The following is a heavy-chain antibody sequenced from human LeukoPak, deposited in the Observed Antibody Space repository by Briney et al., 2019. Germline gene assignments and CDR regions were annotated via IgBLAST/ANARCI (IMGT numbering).Heavy chain of an antibody. CDR1: GDSISSYY. J-gene: IGHJ4*02. CDR3: ARLTRLSTSPDRYYLDY. CDR2: IYTSGGT. Sequence: ASETLSLTCTVSGDSISSYYWSWIRQPPGKGQEWIGYIYTSGGTNYIPSLKGRVTISIDTSKNQFSLKLSSVTAADSAVYYCARLTRLSTSPDRYYLDYWGQGTLVTVSS. V-gene: IGHV4-4*09. D-gene: IGHD6-6*01.